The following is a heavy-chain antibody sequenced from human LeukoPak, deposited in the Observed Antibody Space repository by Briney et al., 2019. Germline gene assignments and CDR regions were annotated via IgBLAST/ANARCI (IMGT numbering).Heavy chain of an antibody. J-gene: IGHJ4*02. CDR1: GFTFSSYA. D-gene: IGHD4-11*01. CDR2: ISYDGSNK. V-gene: IGHV3-30-3*01. CDR3: AKDKTTVTL. Sequence: GGSLRLSCAASGFTFSSYAMHWVRQAPGKGLEWVAVISYDGSNKYYADSVKGRFTISRDTSKDTLYLQMNSLRAEDTAVYYCAKDKTTVTLWGQGTLVTVSS.